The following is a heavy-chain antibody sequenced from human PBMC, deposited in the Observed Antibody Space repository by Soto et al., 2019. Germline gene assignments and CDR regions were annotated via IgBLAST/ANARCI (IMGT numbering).Heavy chain of an antibody. CDR3: ARGQGIVVVPAACSWFDP. J-gene: IGHJ5*02. CDR2: INHSGST. Sequence: SETLSLTCAVYGGSFIGYYWSWIRQPPGKGLEWIGEINHSGSTNYNPSLKSRVTISVDTSKNQFSLKLSSVTAADTAVYYCARGQGIVVVPAACSWFDPWGQGTLVTVSS. CDR1: GGSFIGYY. V-gene: IGHV4-34*01. D-gene: IGHD2-2*01.